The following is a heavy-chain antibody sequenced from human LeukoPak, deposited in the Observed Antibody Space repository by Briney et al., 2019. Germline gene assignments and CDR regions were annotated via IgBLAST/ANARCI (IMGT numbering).Heavy chain of an antibody. D-gene: IGHD4-17*01. J-gene: IGHJ4*02. CDR3: ARDNYGAKDY. V-gene: IGHV3-74*01. CDR2: INNDGSIT. CDR1: GLPFSSYW. Sequence: GESLRLSCAASGLPFSSYWMHWVRQAPGKGLVWVSRINNDGSITSYADSVKGRFTISRDNAKNTLDLQMNSLRAEDTAIYYCARDNYGAKDYWGQGTLVSVSS.